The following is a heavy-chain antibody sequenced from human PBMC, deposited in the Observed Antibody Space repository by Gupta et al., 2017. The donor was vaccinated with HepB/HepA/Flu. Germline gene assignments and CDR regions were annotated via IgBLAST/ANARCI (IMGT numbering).Heavy chain of an antibody. J-gene: IGHJ6*03. CDR3: ARMLVVAPTKNYYYYYYMDV. V-gene: IGHV1-2*02. CDR2: INPNSGGT. Sequence: VQLVPSVAEVKKPGASVKVSCKASGYTFTGYYMHWVRQAPGQGLEWMGWINPNSGGTNYAQKFQGRVTMTRDTSISTAYMELSRLRSDDTAVYYCARMLVVAPTKNYYYYYYMDVWGKVTTVTDSS. CDR1: GYTFTGYY. D-gene: IGHD3-22*01.